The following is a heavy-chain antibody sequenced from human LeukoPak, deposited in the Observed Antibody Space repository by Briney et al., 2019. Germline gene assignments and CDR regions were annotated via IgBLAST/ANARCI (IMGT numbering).Heavy chain of an antibody. D-gene: IGHD2-2*01. CDR2: INPNSGGT. J-gene: IGHJ3*02. CDR1: GYTFTGYY. Sequence: ASVKVSCKASGYTFTGYYMHWVRQAPGQGLEWMGWINPNSGGTNYAQKFQGRVTMTRDTSISTAYMELSRLRSDDKAAYYCATACSSTSCYFEAFDIWGQGTMVTVSS. V-gene: IGHV1-2*02. CDR3: ATACSSTSCYFEAFDI.